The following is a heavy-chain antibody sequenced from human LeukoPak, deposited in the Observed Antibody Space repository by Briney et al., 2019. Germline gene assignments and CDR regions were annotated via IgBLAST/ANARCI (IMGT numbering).Heavy chain of an antibody. Sequence: FTFXXYAMHWVRQAPGKGLXGVAVISYDGSNKYYADSVKGRFTISRDNSKNXLYLQMNRLRAEDTAVYYCXXXXXXXXXXXXLXXXXDYWGQXTXVTVSS. CDR3: XXXXXXXXXXXXLXXXXDY. V-gene: IGHV3-30*04. CDR2: ISYDGSNK. J-gene: IGHJ4*02. CDR1: FTFXXYA.